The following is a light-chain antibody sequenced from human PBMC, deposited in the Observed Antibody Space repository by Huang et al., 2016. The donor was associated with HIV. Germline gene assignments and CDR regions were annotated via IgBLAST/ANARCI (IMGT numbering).Light chain of an antibody. CDR2: GAS. CDR3: QQYHNWPYT. J-gene: IGKJ2*01. V-gene: IGKV3-15*01. CDR1: QSFATN. Sequence: EIIMTQSPATLSLSPGEGASLSCRANQSFATNFAGYLHRPGQSPRILIFGASTTASGRPGRVSGSGAGTQFTLTVSGLQSEDFAVYYCQQYHNWPYTFGQGTKLEI.